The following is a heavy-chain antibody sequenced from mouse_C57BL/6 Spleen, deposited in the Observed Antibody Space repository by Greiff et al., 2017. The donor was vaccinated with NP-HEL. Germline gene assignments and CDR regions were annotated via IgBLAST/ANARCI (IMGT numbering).Heavy chain of an antibody. CDR3: ARDYYGYDEGFAY. Sequence: EVKLMESGGGLVKPGGSLKLSCAASGFTFSDYGMHWVRQAPEKGLEWVAYISSGSSTIYYADTVKGRFTISRDNAKNTLFLQMTSLRSEDTAMYYCARDYYGYDEGFAYWGQGTLVTVSA. CDR1: GFTFSDYG. J-gene: IGHJ3*01. V-gene: IGHV5-17*01. CDR2: ISSGSSTI. D-gene: IGHD2-2*01.